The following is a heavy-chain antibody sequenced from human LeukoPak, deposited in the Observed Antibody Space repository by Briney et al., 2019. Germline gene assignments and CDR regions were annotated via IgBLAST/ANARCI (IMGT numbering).Heavy chain of an antibody. Sequence: SETLSLTCAVSGGSISSYYWSWIRQPPGKGLEWIGYIYYSGSTNYNPSLKSRVTISVDTSKNQFSLKLSSVTAADTAVYYCARGTGDGYNFWVDYWGQGTLVTVSS. V-gene: IGHV4-59*01. J-gene: IGHJ4*02. CDR1: GGSISSYY. D-gene: IGHD5-24*01. CDR3: ARGTGDGYNFWVDY. CDR2: IYYSGST.